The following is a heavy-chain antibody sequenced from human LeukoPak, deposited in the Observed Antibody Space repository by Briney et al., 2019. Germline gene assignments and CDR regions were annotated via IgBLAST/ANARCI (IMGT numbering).Heavy chain of an antibody. Sequence: SETLSLTCAVSGGSISSNSYYWGWIRQPPGKGLEWIGSIYYSGSTYYNPSLKSRVTISVDTSKNQFSLRLSSVTAADTAVYYCARENDCSSTSCHLDYWGLGTLVTVSS. CDR1: GGSISSNSYY. CDR2: IYYSGST. D-gene: IGHD2-2*01. V-gene: IGHV4-39*07. J-gene: IGHJ4*02. CDR3: ARENDCSSTSCHLDY.